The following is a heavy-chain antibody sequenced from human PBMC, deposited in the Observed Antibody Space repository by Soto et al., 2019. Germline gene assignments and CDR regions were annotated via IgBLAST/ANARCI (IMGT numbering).Heavy chain of an antibody. CDR1: GGSISSSSYY. CDR3: ARGYYDSSGYVPPGY. D-gene: IGHD3-22*01. V-gene: IGHV4-39*07. CDR2: IYYSGST. Sequence: SETLSLTCTVSGGSISSSSYYWGWIRQPPGKGLEWIGSIYYSGSTYYNPSLKSRVTISVDTSKNQFSLKLSSVTAADTAVYYCARGYYDSSGYVPPGYWGQGTLVTVSS. J-gene: IGHJ4*02.